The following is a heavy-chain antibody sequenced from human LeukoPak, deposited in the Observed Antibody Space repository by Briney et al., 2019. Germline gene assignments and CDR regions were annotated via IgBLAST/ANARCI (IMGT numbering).Heavy chain of an antibody. CDR1: GFTFSSYS. CDR2: ISSSSSYI. D-gene: IGHD4-11*01. CDR3: ASYSNYGGPFDY. V-gene: IGHV3-21*01. J-gene: IGHJ4*02. Sequence: GGSLRLSCAASGFTFSSYSMNWVRQAPGKGLEWVSSISSSSSYIYYADSVKGRFTISRDNGKNSLYLQMNSLRAEDTAVYYCASYSNYGGPFDYWGQGTLVTVSS.